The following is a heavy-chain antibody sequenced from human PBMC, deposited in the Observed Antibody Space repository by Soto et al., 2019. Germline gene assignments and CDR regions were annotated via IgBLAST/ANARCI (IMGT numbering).Heavy chain of an antibody. CDR1: GGTFSSYT. CDR3: ASFSPPYSSSWGSNWFDP. CDR2: IIPILGIA. D-gene: IGHD6-13*01. Sequence: SVKVSCKASGGTFSSYTISWVRQAPGQGLEWMGRIIPILGIANYAQKFQGRVTITADKSTSTAYMELSSLRSEDTAVYYCASFSPPYSSSWGSNWFDPWGQGTLVTVSS. J-gene: IGHJ5*02. V-gene: IGHV1-69*02.